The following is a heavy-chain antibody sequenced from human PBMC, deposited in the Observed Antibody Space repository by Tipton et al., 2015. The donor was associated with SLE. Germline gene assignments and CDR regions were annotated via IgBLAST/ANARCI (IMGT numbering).Heavy chain of an antibody. Sequence: GLVKPSETLSLTCPVSGGSITSSSYYWVWIRQPPGKGLEWIGSIYSSGYTYYNPSLKSRISISVDTSKSQFSLKLNSVTAADTAVYYCATPGYFGSGSSVAYWGQGTLVAVSS. CDR3: ATPGYFGSGSSVAY. J-gene: IGHJ4*02. CDR1: GGSITSSSYY. D-gene: IGHD3-10*01. CDR2: IYSSGYT. V-gene: IGHV4-39*07.